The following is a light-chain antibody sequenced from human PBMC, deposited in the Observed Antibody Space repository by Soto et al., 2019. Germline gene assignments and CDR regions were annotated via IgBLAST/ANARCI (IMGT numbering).Light chain of an antibody. CDR2: KAS. CDR1: QSISSW. J-gene: IGKJ1*01. Sequence: DIQMTQSPSTLSASVGDRVTIICRASQSISSWLAWYQQKPGKAPKILIYKASSLESGVPSRFSGSGSGTEFTLTISSLQPDDFATYYCQQYHTWWTFGQGTKVEI. V-gene: IGKV1-5*03. CDR3: QQYHTWWT.